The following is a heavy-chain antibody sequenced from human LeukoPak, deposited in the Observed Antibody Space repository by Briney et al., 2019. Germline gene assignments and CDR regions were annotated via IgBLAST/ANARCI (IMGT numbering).Heavy chain of an antibody. V-gene: IGHV4-30-4*08. CDR2: IYYSGST. Sequence: SETLSLTCAVSGYSISSGYYWSWIRQPPGKGLEWIGYIYYSGSTYYNPSLKSRVTISVDTSKNQFSLKLSSVTAADTAVYYCARYQSRLRFLEWLSNFDYWGQGSLVTVSS. D-gene: IGHD3-3*01. CDR1: GYSISSGYY. CDR3: ARYQSRLRFLEWLSNFDY. J-gene: IGHJ4*02.